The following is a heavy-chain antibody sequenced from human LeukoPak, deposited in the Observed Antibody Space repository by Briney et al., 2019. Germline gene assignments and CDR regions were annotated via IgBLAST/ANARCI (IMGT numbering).Heavy chain of an antibody. V-gene: IGHV3-23*01. Sequence: GGSLRLSCAASGFTFSSYAMSWVRQAPGKGLEWVSAISGSGGSTYYADSVKGRFTISRDNSKNTLYLQMNSLRAEDTAVYYCAKTPIFGVVVEPLFDYWGQGTLVTVSS. D-gene: IGHD3-3*01. CDR2: ISGSGGST. CDR3: AKTPIFGVVVEPLFDY. J-gene: IGHJ4*02. CDR1: GFTFSSYA.